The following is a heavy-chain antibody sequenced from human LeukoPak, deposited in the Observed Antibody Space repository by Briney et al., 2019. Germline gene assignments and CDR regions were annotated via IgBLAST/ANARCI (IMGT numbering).Heavy chain of an antibody. V-gene: IGHV4-34*01. J-gene: IGHJ4*02. CDR2: INHSGST. D-gene: IGHD6-13*01. CDR3: ARLLSRYSSSWYPFDY. CDR1: GGSFSGYY. Sequence: SETLSLTCAVYGGSFSGYYWSWIRQPPGRGLEWIGEINHSGSTNYNPSLRSRVTISVDTSKNQFSLKLSSVTAADTAVYYCARLLSRYSSSWYPFDYWGQGTLVTVSS.